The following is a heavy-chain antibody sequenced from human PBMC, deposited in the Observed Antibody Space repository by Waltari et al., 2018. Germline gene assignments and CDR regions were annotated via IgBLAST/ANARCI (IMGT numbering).Heavy chain of an antibody. D-gene: IGHD5-12*01. CDR3: ARRGYSGYDQ. V-gene: IGHV4-34*01. Sequence: QVQLQQWGAGLLKPSETLSLTCAVYGGSFSGYYWSWIGQPPGKGLEWIGESNHSGSTYYNPSLKSRFTISVDTSKNQFSLKLSSVTAADTAVYYCARRGYSGYDQWGQGTLVTVSS. J-gene: IGHJ4*02. CDR1: GGSFSGYY. CDR2: SNHSGST.